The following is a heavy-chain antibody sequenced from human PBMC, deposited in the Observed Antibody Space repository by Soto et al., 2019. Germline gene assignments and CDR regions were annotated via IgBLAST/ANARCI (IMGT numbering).Heavy chain of an antibody. CDR2: IFFTGSA. CDR3: ARDGHGMDV. Sequence: PSETLSLTCTVSGGSVSTGSYDFICIRQPPGKGLELIGKIFFTGSAHYNPSLRNRVTMSVDTSKDQFSLTLTSVTAADTAVYYCARDGHGMDVWGQGTTVTVSS. V-gene: IGHV4-61*01. J-gene: IGHJ6*02. CDR1: GGSVSTGSYD.